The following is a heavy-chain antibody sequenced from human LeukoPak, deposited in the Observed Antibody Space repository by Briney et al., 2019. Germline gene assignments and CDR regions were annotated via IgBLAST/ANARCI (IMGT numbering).Heavy chain of an antibody. Sequence: SETLSLTCTVSGGSISSYYWRWIRQPPGKGLEWIGYIYHSGSTNYNPSLKSRVTISVDTSKNQFSLKLSSVTAADTAVYYCARGSGSSMPGGLYCYGYRYWGQGTLVTVSS. J-gene: IGHJ4*02. CDR3: ARGSGSSMPGGLYCYGYRY. CDR1: GGSISSYY. CDR2: IYHSGST. V-gene: IGHV4-59*01. D-gene: IGHD5-18*01.